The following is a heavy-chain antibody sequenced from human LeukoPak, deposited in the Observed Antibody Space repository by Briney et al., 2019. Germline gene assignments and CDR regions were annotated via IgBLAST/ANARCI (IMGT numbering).Heavy chain of an antibody. CDR1: GFTFSSYW. V-gene: IGHV3-7*01. CDR3: ASGGATYNN. D-gene: IGHD1-26*01. Sequence: PGGSLRLSCAASGFTFSSYWMSWVRQAPGKGLEWVADIKQDGSEKYYVDSVKGRFTISRDNAKNSLFLQMNSLRAEDTAVYYCASGGATYNNWGQGTLVTVSS. CDR2: IKQDGSEK. J-gene: IGHJ4*02.